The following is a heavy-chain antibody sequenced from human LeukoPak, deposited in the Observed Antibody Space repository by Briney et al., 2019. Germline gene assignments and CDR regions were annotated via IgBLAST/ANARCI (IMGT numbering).Heavy chain of an antibody. Sequence: GGSLRLSCAASGFTFSTYWMHWVRQAPGKGLVWVSRIKTDGSYTKYADSVKGRFTVSRDNAKNTLYLQMNSLRAEDTSVYYCARGTGYYIDLLDYWGQGTPVTVSS. J-gene: IGHJ4*02. D-gene: IGHD3-9*01. CDR3: ARGTGYYIDLLDY. CDR2: IKTDGSYT. V-gene: IGHV3-74*03. CDR1: GFTFSTYW.